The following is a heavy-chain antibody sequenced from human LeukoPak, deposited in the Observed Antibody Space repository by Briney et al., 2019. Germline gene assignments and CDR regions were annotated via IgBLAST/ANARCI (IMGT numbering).Heavy chain of an antibody. Sequence: PSETLSLTCAVSGASINSPNWWTWVRQPPGKGLEWIGEVYHSGSTRYNPSLKSRVTVSMDKSKNQFSLSLTSVTAADTAVYYCARLADCWGLGTLVTVSS. CDR2: VYHSGST. CDR3: ARLADC. J-gene: IGHJ4*02. CDR1: GASINSPNW. D-gene: IGHD3-3*02. V-gene: IGHV4-4*02.